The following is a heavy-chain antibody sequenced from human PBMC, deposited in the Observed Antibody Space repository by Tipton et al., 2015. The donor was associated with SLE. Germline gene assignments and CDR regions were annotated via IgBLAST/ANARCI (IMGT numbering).Heavy chain of an antibody. CDR1: GGSISSYY. D-gene: IGHD1-26*01. J-gene: IGHJ3*02. CDR2: IHYTGNT. Sequence: LRLSCTVSGGSISSYYWSWIRQPPGRGLEWIGSIHYTGNTLYNPSLESRVTISVDTSKNQFSLKLKSVTASDTAVYYCATPKGGAFDIWGQGTMVTVSS. CDR3: ATPKGGAFDI. V-gene: IGHV4-59*05.